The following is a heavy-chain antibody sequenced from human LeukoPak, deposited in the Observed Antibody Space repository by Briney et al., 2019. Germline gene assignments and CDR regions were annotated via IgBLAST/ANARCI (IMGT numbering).Heavy chain of an antibody. Sequence: ASVKVSCKASGYTFIDYYMHWVRQAPGQGLEWMGWMNSKNGDVNYVQKFQGRVTMTRDTSISTAYLELSNLRSEDTAVYYCARVRWFGEGNYMDAWGTGTAVTVSS. CDR1: GYTFIDYY. CDR2: MNSKNGDV. D-gene: IGHD3-10*01. V-gene: IGHV1-2*02. J-gene: IGHJ6*03. CDR3: ARVRWFGEGNYMDA.